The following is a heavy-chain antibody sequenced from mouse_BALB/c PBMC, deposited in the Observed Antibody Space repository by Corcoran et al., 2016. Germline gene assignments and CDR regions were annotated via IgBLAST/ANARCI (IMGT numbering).Heavy chain of an antibody. D-gene: IGHD1-1*01. V-gene: IGHV1-9*01. J-gene: IGHJ3*01. CDR3: ARAHGSSRAWFAY. CDR1: GYTFSTYW. CDR2: ILPGSGST. Sequence: QVHLQQSGAELMKPGASVKISCKATGYTFSTYWIEWVKQRPGHGLEWIGEILPGSGSTNDNEKFKGKATFTADTSSNTAYMQLNSLTSEDSAVYYCARAHGSSRAWFAYWGQGTLVTVSA.